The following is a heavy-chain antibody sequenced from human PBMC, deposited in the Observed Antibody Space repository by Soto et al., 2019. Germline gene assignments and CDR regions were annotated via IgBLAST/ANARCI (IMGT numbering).Heavy chain of an antibody. D-gene: IGHD6-6*01. CDR3: ARLSAGSSGVYYYYGMDV. J-gene: IGHJ6*02. Sequence: SSETLSLTCAVYGGSFSGYYWSWIRQPPGKGLEWIGEINHSGSTNYNPSLKSRVTISVDTSKNQFSLKLSSVTAADTAVYYCARLSAGSSGVYYYYGMDVWGQGTTVTVSS. CDR1: GGSFSGYY. V-gene: IGHV4-34*01. CDR2: INHSGST.